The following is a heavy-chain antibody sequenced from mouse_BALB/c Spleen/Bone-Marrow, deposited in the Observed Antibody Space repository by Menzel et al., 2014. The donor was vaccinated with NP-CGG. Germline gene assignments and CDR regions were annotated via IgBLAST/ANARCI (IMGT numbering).Heavy chain of an antibody. V-gene: IGHV14-3*02. CDR3: ARNGNYGAWFAY. CDR1: GFNIKDTY. J-gene: IGHJ3*01. CDR2: IDPANGNT. D-gene: IGHD2-1*01. Sequence: VQLKESGAELVKPGASVKLSCTASGFNIKDTYMHWVKQRPEQGLEWIGRIDPANGNTKYDPKFQGKATITADTSSNTAYLQLSSLTSEATAVYYCARNGNYGAWFAYWGQGTLVTVSA.